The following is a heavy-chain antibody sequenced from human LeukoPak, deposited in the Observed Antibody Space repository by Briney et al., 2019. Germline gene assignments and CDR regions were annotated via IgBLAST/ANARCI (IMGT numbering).Heavy chain of an antibody. Sequence: ASVKVSCKASGYTFTRYDINWVRQATGHGLEWMGWMNPNSGNTGYAQKFQGRVTMTRNTSISTAYMELSSLRSEDTAVYYCAQIRRYNWNDGHWFDPWGQGTLVTVSS. J-gene: IGHJ5*02. V-gene: IGHV1-8*01. CDR2: MNPNSGNT. CDR1: GYTFTRYD. D-gene: IGHD1-1*01. CDR3: AQIRRYNWNDGHWFDP.